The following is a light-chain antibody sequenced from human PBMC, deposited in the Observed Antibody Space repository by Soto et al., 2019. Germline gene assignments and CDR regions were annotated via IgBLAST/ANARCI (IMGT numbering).Light chain of an antibody. V-gene: IGLV2-11*01. CDR2: DVN. J-gene: IGLJ1*01. CDR1: SNDIGGYDY. Sequence: QSVLTQPRSVSGSPGQSVTISCAGTSNDIGGYDYVSWYQQHPGSAPRLLIYDVNKRPSRVPDRFSGSKSGNTASLTISGLRAEDEADYYCCSFARRDTFEVFGTGTKVTVL. CDR3: CSFARRDTFEV.